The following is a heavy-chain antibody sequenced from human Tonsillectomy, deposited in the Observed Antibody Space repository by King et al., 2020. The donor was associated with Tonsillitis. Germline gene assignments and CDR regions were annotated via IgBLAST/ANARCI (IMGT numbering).Heavy chain of an antibody. D-gene: IGHD3-3*01. CDR1: GGSISSYY. J-gene: IGHJ4*02. Sequence: VQLQESGPGLVKPSETLSLTCTVSGGSISSYYWSWIRQPPGKGLEWIGYIYYSGSTNYNPSLKSRFTISVDTSKNQFSLKLSSVTAADTAVYYCARDRFFSGSWGQGTLVTVSS. CDR2: IYYSGST. CDR3: ARDRFFSGS. V-gene: IGHV4-59*01.